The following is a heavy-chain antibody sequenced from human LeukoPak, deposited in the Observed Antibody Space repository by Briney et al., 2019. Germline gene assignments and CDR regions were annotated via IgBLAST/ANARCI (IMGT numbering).Heavy chain of an antibody. J-gene: IGHJ4*02. CDR1: GFTFSSYS. Sequence: GSLRLSCAASGFTFSSYSMRWVRQPPGKGLEWIGEINHSGSTNYNPSLKSRVTISVDTSKNQFSLKLSSVTAADTAVYYCASSSGWPLYYFDYWGQGTLVTVSS. D-gene: IGHD6-19*01. V-gene: IGHV4-34*01. CDR3: ASSSGWPLYYFDY. CDR2: INHSGST.